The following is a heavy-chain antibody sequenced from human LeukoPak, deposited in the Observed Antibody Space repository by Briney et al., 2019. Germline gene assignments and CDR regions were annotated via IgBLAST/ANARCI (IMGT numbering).Heavy chain of an antibody. CDR2: VRFDTSQI. CDR1: GVTFSKYS. J-gene: IGHJ4*02. Sequence: GGSLRLSCATSGVTFSKYSMQWVRQAPGKGLEWVAFVRFDTSQIYYAGSVKGRFTISRDNSKSTLYLQMDSLRAEDTAVYYCAKDTLRSAEGYFWGQGILVTVSS. D-gene: IGHD3-22*01. CDR3: AKDTLRSAEGYF. V-gene: IGHV3-30*02.